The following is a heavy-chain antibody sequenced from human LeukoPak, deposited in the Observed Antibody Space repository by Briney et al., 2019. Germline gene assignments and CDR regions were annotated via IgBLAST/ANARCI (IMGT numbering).Heavy chain of an antibody. D-gene: IGHD1-26*01. J-gene: IGHJ6*02. CDR2: INPNSGGT. Sequence: ASVKVSCKASGYTFTGYYMHWGRQAPGQGLEWMGWINPNSGGTNYAQKFQGRVTMTRDTSISTAYMELSRLRSDDTAVYYCARDLEWELLYGMDVWGQGTTVTVSS. CDR3: ARDLEWELLYGMDV. CDR1: GYTFTGYY. V-gene: IGHV1-2*02.